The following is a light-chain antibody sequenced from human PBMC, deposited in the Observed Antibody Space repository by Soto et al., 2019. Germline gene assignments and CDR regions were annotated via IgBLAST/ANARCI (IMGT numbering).Light chain of an antibody. Sequence: SSELTQPPSVSVSPGQTASITCSGDKLGDKYACWYQQKPGQSPVLVIYQDSKRPSGIPERFSGSNSGNTATLTISGTQAMDEADYYCQAWDSSTSVVFGGGTKVTVL. V-gene: IGLV3-1*01. CDR3: QAWDSSTSVV. CDR2: QDS. J-gene: IGLJ2*01. CDR1: KLGDKY.